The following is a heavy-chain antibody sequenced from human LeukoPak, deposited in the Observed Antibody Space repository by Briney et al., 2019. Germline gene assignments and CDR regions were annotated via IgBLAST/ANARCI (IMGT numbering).Heavy chain of an antibody. J-gene: IGHJ4*02. V-gene: IGHV6-1*01. CDR1: GDSVSSNTAA. CDR3: ARARGASGAIDY. Sequence: SQTLSLTCAISGDSVSSNTAAWNWMRQSPSRGLEWLGRTYYRSKWYNDYPVSVKSRIAINPDTSKNQFPLQLNSVSPEDTAVYYCARARGASGAIDYWGQGTLVTVSS. CDR2: TYYRSKWYN. D-gene: IGHD6-19*01.